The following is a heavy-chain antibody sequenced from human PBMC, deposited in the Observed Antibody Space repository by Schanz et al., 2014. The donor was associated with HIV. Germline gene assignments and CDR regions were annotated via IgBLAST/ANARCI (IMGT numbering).Heavy chain of an antibody. J-gene: IGHJ6*02. CDR1: GFIFRNFW. V-gene: IGHV3-23*04. D-gene: IGHD3-16*01. CDR2: ISGSGGST. Sequence: VQLAESGGGLVQPGGSLRLSCAASGFIFRNFWMTWVRQAPGKGLEWVSAISGSGGSTYYADSVKGRFTISRDNSKNTLYLQMNSLRAEDTAVYYCAKDEGGGYYYYGMDVWGQGTTVTVSS. CDR3: AKDEGGGYYYYGMDV.